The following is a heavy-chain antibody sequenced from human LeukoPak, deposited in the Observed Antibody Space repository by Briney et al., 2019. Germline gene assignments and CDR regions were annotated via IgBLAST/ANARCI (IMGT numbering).Heavy chain of an antibody. Sequence: SQTLSLTCTVSGGSISSGSYYWSWIRQPAGKGLEWIGRIYTSGSTNYNPSLKSRVTISVDTSKNQFSLKLSSVTAADTAVYYCAREDIYDYAWGSYRLHWGQGTLVTVSS. CDR1: GGSISSGSYY. CDR3: AREDIYDYAWGSYRLH. J-gene: IGHJ4*02. CDR2: IYTSGST. D-gene: IGHD3-16*02. V-gene: IGHV4-61*02.